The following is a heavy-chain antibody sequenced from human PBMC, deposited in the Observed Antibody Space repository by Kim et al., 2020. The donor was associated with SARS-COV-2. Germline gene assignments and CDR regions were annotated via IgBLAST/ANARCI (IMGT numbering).Heavy chain of an antibody. J-gene: IGHJ3*02. CDR3: GRGEIGYCSSTTCSDAFDI. D-gene: IGHD2-2*01. CDR1: GFTFSNYV. V-gene: IGHV1-3*01. Sequence: ASVKVSCKASGFTFSNYVIHWVRQAPGQRLEWMGWINAGNGNTKYSQKFQGRVTITRDSSESAAYMELSSLRSEDTAVYYCGRGEIGYCSSTTCSDAFDIWGQGTTVTVSS. CDR2: INAGNGNT.